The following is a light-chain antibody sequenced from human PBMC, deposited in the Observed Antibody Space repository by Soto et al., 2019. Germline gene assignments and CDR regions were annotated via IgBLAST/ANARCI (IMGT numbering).Light chain of an antibody. CDR2: GAS. CDR3: RQYNNWMRT. Sequence: RSDVSLAGEERGTRCCRASQSVSKNYLAWYQQKLGQAPRLLIYGASTRETGILARFSCSGAGPDCTRAISSLQSEDVLVHYWRQYNNWMRTFGEGTQVDIK. CDR1: QSVSKN. J-gene: IGKJ1*01. V-gene: IGKV3-15*01.